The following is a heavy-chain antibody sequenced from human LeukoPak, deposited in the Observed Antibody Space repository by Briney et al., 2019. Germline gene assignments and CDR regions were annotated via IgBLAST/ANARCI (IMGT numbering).Heavy chain of an antibody. Sequence: PSETLSLTCAVSGGSFSGYYWTWIRQPPGKGLEWIGEINHSGSANYNPSLKSRVTISLDTSKNQFSLKVSSVTAADTAVYYCASGQGTVTTHWGQGTLVTVSS. J-gene: IGHJ4*02. CDR3: ASGQGTVTTH. CDR2: INHSGSA. D-gene: IGHD4-17*01. V-gene: IGHV4-34*01. CDR1: GGSFSGYY.